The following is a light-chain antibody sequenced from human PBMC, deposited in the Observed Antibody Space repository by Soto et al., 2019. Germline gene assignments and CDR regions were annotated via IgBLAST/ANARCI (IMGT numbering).Light chain of an antibody. CDR2: GAS. V-gene: IGKV3-20*01. Sequence: EIVLTQSPGTLSLSPGERATLSCRASQSVNSGYLAWYQQKPGQAPRLLMYGASRRASGIPDRFSGSGSGTDFTLTISRLEPEHFAVYYCQHYGSSPWTFGQGTKVEIK. CDR1: QSVNSGY. J-gene: IGKJ1*01. CDR3: QHYGSSPWT.